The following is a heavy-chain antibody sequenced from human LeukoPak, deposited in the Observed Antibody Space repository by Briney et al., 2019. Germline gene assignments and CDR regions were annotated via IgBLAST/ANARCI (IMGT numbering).Heavy chain of an antibody. V-gene: IGHV3-30*02. J-gene: IGHJ5*02. CDR2: IRFDGNEK. Sequence: PGGSLRLSCAASGFSFRSYGMQWVRQTPGKGLEWVSFIRFDGNEKLYADSVNGRFTISRDNSKDTMYLQVSSLKPEDSGVYYCAKVISAWSGHDHWGQGTLVTVSS. CDR1: GFSFRSYG. D-gene: IGHD6-19*01. CDR3: AKVISAWSGHDH.